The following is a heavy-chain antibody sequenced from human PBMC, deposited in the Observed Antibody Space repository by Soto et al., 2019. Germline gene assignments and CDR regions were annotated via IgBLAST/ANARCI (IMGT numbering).Heavy chain of an antibody. CDR1: GASISSSDYY. CDR3: ARAGGRGGHSVIDD. D-gene: IGHD1-26*01. Sequence: QVQLQESGPGLVKPSQTVSLTCTVSGASISSSDYYWSWIRQSPGKGLEWIGYVYYSGSTYYNPSLKGRVSLSVDPSKNQFSLGLRSVPAADTAVYYCARAGGRGGHSVIDDWGRGTQVTVSS. CDR2: VYYSGST. V-gene: IGHV4-30-4*01. J-gene: IGHJ4*02.